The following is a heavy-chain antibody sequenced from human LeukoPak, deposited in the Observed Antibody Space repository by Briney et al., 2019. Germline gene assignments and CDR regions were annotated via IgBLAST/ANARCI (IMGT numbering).Heavy chain of an antibody. V-gene: IGHV4-31*03. J-gene: IGHJ5*02. CDR3: AREGREQWLVLRENWFDP. Sequence: SETLSLTCTVSGGSISSGGYYWSWIRQHPGKGLEWIGYIYYSGSTYYNPSLKSRVTISVDTSKNQFSLKLSSVTAADTAVYYCAREGREQWLVLRENWFDPWGQGTLVTVSS. CDR2: IYYSGST. CDR1: GGSISSGGYY. D-gene: IGHD6-19*01.